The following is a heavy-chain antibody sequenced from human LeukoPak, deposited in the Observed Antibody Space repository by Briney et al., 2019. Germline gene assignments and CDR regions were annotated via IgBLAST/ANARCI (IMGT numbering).Heavy chain of an antibody. J-gene: IGHJ4*02. D-gene: IGHD3-10*01. V-gene: IGHV5-51*03. CDR3: ARPDLYYYGSGSYPPPDY. CDR1: GYSFTSYW. CDR2: IYPGDSDT. Sequence: KPGESLKISCKGSGYSFTSYWIGWVRQIPGKGLEWMGIIYPGDSDTRYTPSFQGQVTISADKSIIPSHLQCTDLHASDTAMYYCARPDLYYYGSGSYPPPDYWGQGTLVSVSS.